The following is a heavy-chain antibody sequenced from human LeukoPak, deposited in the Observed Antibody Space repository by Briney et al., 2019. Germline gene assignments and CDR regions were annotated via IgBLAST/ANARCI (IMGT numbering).Heavy chain of an antibody. Sequence: PSETLSLTCAVYGGSFSGYYWSWIRQPPGKGLEWIGEINHSGSTNYNPSLKSRVTISVDTSKNQFSLKLSSVTAADTAVYYCARSGGSGVGPYMDVWGKGTTVAISS. V-gene: IGHV4-34*01. CDR2: INHSGST. CDR3: ARSGGSGVGPYMDV. D-gene: IGHD2-15*01. J-gene: IGHJ6*03. CDR1: GGSFSGYY.